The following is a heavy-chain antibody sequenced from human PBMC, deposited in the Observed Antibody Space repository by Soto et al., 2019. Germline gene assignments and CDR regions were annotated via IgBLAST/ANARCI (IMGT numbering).Heavy chain of an antibody. J-gene: IGHJ4*02. CDR1: GFTFSSYA. V-gene: IGHV3-23*01. CDR2: ISGSGGST. CDR3: AKDRWGRNCTNGVCD. D-gene: IGHD2-8*01. Sequence: EVQLLESGGGLVQPGGSLRLSCAASGFTFSSYAMSWVRQAPGKGLEWVSAISGSGGSTYYADSVKGRFTISRDNSKNTLNLQMNSLRAEDTAVYYCAKDRWGRNCTNGVCDWGQGTLVTVSS.